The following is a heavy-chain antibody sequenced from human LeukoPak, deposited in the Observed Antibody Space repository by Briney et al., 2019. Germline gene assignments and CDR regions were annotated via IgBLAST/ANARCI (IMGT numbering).Heavy chain of an antibody. V-gene: IGHV3-7*01. CDR1: GFTFSSYW. CDR2: IKQDGSEK. Sequence: GGSLRLSCAASGFTFSSYWMSWVRQAPGKGLEWVANIKQDGSEKYYVDSVKGRFTISRDNAKNSLCLQMNSLRAEDTAVYYCASSRASYSGSFYYYYGMDVWGQGTTITVSS. J-gene: IGHJ6*02. D-gene: IGHD5-12*01. CDR3: ASSRASYSGSFYYYYGMDV.